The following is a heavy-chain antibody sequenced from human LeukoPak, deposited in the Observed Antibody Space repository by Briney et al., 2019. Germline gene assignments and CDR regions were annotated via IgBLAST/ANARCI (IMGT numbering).Heavy chain of an antibody. D-gene: IGHD1-20*01. CDR3: ASPITGTSGFDY. CDR1: GGSISSSSYY. J-gene: IGHJ4*02. CDR2: IYYSGST. V-gene: IGHV4-39*01. Sequence: SETLSLTCTVSGGSISSSSYYWGWIRQPPGKGLEWIGSIYYSGSTYYNPSLKSRVTISVDTSKNQFSLKLSSVTAADTAVYYCASPITGTSGFDYWGQGTLVTVSS.